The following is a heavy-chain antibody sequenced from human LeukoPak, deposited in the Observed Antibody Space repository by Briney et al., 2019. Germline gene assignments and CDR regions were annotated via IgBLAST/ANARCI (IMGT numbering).Heavy chain of an antibody. V-gene: IGHV3-7*01. CDR3: ARGTYDRGAPGTDYFDY. CDR2: IKQDGSEK. CDR1: GFTFSSYW. J-gene: IGHJ4*02. Sequence: SGGSLRLSCAASGFTFSSYWMSWVRQAPGKGLEWVANIKQDGSEKYYVDSVKGRFTISRDNAKNSLYLQMNSLRAVDTAVYYCARGTYDRGAPGTDYFDYWGQGTLVTVSS. D-gene: IGHD3-9*01.